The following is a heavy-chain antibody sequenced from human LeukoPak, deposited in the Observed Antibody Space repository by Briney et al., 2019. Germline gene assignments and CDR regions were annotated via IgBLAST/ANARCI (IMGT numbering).Heavy chain of an antibody. CDR1: GFTFSRYW. D-gene: IGHD1-1*01. Sequence: GGSLRLSCAASGFTFSRYWMSWVRQAAGKGLEWVANIKQDGSEKYYVDSVKGRFTISRDNAKNSLYLQMNSLRAEDTAVYYCARDWKADYYYYGMDVWGQGTTVTVSS. V-gene: IGHV3-7*01. CDR3: ARDWKADYYYYGMDV. J-gene: IGHJ6*02. CDR2: IKQDGSEK.